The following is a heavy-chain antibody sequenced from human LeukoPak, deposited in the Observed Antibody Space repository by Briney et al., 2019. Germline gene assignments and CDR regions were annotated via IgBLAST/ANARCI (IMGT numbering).Heavy chain of an antibody. CDR3: AREAAIYYYGSGSHPGQRVNWFDP. D-gene: IGHD3-10*01. J-gene: IGHJ5*02. Sequence: SETLSLTCTVSGGSISSYYWSWIRQPPGKGLEWIGYIYHSGSTNYNPSLKSRVTISVDTSKNQFSLKLSSVTAADTAVYYCAREAAIYYYGSGSHPGQRVNWFDPWGQGTLVTVSS. V-gene: IGHV4-59*12. CDR1: GGSISSYY. CDR2: IYHSGST.